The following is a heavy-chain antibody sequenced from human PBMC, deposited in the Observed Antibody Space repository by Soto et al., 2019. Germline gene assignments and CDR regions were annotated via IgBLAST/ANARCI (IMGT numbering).Heavy chain of an antibody. J-gene: IGHJ3*02. CDR2: IYYSGST. CDR3: ARVRDRGFVGAFDI. CDR1: GGSISSYY. V-gene: IGHV4-59*01. Sequence: SETLSLTCTVSGGSISSYYWSWIRQPPGKGLEWIGYIYYSGSTNYNPSLKSRVTISVDTSKNQFSLKLSSVTAADTAVYYGARVRDRGFVGAFDIWGQGTMVTVSS. D-gene: IGHD3-10*01.